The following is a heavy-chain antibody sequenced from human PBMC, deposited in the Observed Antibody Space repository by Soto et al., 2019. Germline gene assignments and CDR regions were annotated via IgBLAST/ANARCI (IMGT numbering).Heavy chain of an antibody. CDR3: ITDWSDL. CDR2: IKSKGNGGTT. D-gene: IGHD3-3*01. V-gene: IGHV3-15*01. Sequence: EVQLVESGGGLVKPGESLRLSCVASGFTFNNAWMSWVRQAPGKGLEWVGRIKSKGNGGTTDYAAPVRGRFTISRDDSKDTLYLQMNSLKTEDTAVYYCITDWSDLWGPGTLVTVSS. CDR1: GFTFNNAW. J-gene: IGHJ2*01.